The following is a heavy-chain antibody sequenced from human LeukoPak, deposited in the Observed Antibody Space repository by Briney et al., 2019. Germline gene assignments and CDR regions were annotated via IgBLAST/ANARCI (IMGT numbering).Heavy chain of an antibody. J-gene: IGHJ4*02. Sequence: SETLSLTCTVSGGSISSYYWSWIRQPPGKGLEWIGYISYSGSTNYNPSLKSRVTISVDTSRNQFSLNLSSVTAADTAVYYCARGRLGGSGSYYNVLDYWGQGTLVTLST. V-gene: IGHV4-59*01. CDR3: ARGRLGGSGSYYNVLDY. D-gene: IGHD3-10*01. CDR1: GGSISSYY. CDR2: ISYSGST.